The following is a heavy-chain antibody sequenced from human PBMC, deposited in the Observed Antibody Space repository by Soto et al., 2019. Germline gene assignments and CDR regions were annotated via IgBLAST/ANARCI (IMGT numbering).Heavy chain of an antibody. CDR2: INGDGSST. CDR1: GFFFSGYW. V-gene: IGHV3-74*01. J-gene: IGHJ5*02. D-gene: IGHD1-26*01. CDR3: VREVGVTPDWLDP. Sequence: GGSLRLSCAASGFFFSGYWMHWVRQAPGKGLMWVSRINGDGSSTSYADSVKGRFTTSRDNAKNTLYLQMNSLRAEDTAVYYCVREVGVTPDWLDPWGQGILVTVYS.